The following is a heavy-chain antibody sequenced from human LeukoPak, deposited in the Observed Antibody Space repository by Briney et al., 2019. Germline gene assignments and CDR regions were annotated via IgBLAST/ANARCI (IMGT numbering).Heavy chain of an antibody. CDR3: ARHLLVVVVAADRWFDP. D-gene: IGHD2-15*01. CDR2: IYYSGST. V-gene: IGHV4-39*01. CDR1: GGSISSSSYY. J-gene: IGHJ5*02. Sequence: PSETLSLTCTVSGGSISSSSYYWGWIRQPPGKGLEWIGSIYYSGSTYYNPSLKSRVTISVDTSKNQFSLKLSSVTAAGTAVYYCARHLLVVVVAADRWFDPWGQGTLVTVSS.